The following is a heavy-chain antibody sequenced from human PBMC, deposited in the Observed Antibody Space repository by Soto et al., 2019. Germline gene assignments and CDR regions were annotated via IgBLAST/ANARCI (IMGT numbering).Heavy chain of an antibody. J-gene: IGHJ6*02. CDR1: AYSFTSYW. D-gene: IGHD3-22*01. CDR3: ATLYYYASSCYYYGYYYYGMDV. V-gene: IGHV5-10-1*01. Sequence: PGESLKISCKGSAYSFTSYWISWVRQMPGKGLEWMGRIDPSDYYTNYSPSFQGHVTISADKSISTAYLQWSSLKASDTAMYYCATLYYYASSCYYYGYYYYGMDVCGQGTKGTGS. CDR2: IDPSDYYT.